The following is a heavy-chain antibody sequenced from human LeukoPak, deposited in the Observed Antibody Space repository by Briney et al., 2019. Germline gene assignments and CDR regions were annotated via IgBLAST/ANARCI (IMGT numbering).Heavy chain of an antibody. CDR2: INHSGST. CDR3: AREAAYYDSSTLNYYYYYMDV. Sequence: SETLSLTCAVYGGSFSGYYWSWIRQPPGKGLEWIGEINHSGSTNYNPSLKSRVTISVDTSKNQFSLKLSSVTAADTAVYYCAREAAYYDSSTLNYYYYYMDVWGKGPTATVSS. V-gene: IGHV4-34*01. D-gene: IGHD3-22*01. J-gene: IGHJ6*03. CDR1: GGSFSGYY.